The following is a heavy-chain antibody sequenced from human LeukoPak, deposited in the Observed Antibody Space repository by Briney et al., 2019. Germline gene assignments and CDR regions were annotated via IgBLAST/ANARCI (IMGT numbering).Heavy chain of an antibody. CDR3: ASGSSYVSSGRGFDY. Sequence: ASVKVSCKTSGYTFTEYYIHWVRQAPGHGLEWMGWVNPHSGGTNFAQSFRGRVTLTRDTSVTTAYMELSRLRFDDTAVYYCASGSSYVSSGRGFDYWGQGTLVTVSS. D-gene: IGHD3-22*01. V-gene: IGHV1-2*02. CDR2: VNPHSGGT. J-gene: IGHJ4*02. CDR1: GYTFTEYY.